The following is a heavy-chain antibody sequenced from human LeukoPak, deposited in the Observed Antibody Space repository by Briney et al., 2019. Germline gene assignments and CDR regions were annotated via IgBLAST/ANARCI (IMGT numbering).Heavy chain of an antibody. D-gene: IGHD5-18*01. CDR3: AGGYLFDI. J-gene: IGHJ3*02. CDR1: Y. V-gene: IGHV4-30-4*08. CDR2: IYYSGST. Sequence: YWIGWVRQMPGKGLEWMGIIYYSGSTYYNPSLKSRVTISVDTSKNQFSLKLSSVTAADTAVYYCAGGYLFDIWGQGTMVTVSS.